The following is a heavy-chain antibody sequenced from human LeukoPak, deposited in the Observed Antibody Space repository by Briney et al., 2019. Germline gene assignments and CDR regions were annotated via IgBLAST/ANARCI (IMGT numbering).Heavy chain of an antibody. CDR2: ISSSSSTI. V-gene: IGHV3-48*04. CDR1: GFTFSSYS. J-gene: IGHJ4*02. D-gene: IGHD1-26*01. Sequence: PGGSLRLSCAASGFTFSSYSMNWVRQAPGKGLEWVSYISSSSSTIYYADSVKGRFAISRDNAKHSLYLQMNSLIAEDTAVYYCARDHRIVGATRLGCYFDYWGQGTLVTVSS. CDR3: ARDHRIVGATRLGCYFDY.